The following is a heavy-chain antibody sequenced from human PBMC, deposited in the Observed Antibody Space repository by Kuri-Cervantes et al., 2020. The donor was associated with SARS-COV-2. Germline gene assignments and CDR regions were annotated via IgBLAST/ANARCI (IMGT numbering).Heavy chain of an antibody. CDR2: ISWNSGSI. D-gene: IGHD3-10*01. V-gene: IGHV3-48*04. J-gene: IGHJ4*02. CDR1: GFTFSSYS. Sequence: GESLKISCAASGFTFSSYSMNWVRQAPGKGLEWVSGISWNSGSIGYADSVKGRFTISRDNAKNSLYLQMNSLRAEDTAVYYCAREDRAPITMVRGPLDYWGQGTLVTVSS. CDR3: AREDRAPITMVRGPLDY.